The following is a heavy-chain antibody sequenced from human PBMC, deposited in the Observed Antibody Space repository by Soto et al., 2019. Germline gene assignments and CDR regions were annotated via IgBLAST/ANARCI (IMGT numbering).Heavy chain of an antibody. Sequence: ASVKVSCKVSGYTLTELSMHWVRQAPGKGLEWMGGFDPEDGETIYAQKFQGRVTMTEDTSTDTAYMELSSLRSEDTAVYYCAAVGAKAARDWYFNLWGRGTLVTVSS. V-gene: IGHV1-24*01. CDR3: AAVGAKAARDWYFNL. CDR2: FDPEDGET. CDR1: GYTLTELS. J-gene: IGHJ2*01. D-gene: IGHD1-26*01.